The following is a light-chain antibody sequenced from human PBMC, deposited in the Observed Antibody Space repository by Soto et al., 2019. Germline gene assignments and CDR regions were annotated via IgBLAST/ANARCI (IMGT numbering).Light chain of an antibody. CDR3: QQYNSYS. CDR1: QSISNW. J-gene: IGKJ1*01. V-gene: IGKV1-5*01. Sequence: DIQMTQSPSTLPASVGDRVTITCRASQSISNWLPWYQQKPGTAPKVLIYHASNLQSGVPSRFSGSGSGTEFTLTISSLQPDDFATYYCQQYNSYSFGQGTKVDIK. CDR2: HAS.